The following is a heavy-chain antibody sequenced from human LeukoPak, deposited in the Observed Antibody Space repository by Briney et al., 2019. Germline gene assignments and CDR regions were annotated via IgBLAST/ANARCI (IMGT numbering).Heavy chain of an antibody. Sequence: ASVKVSCKASGYTFTGYYMHWVRQAPGQGLEWMGWISTYNGNTNYAQRLQGRVTMTTDTSTSTAYMELRSLRSDDTAVYYCARGTTVTSDYWGQGTLVTGSS. CDR3: ARGTTVTSDY. CDR2: ISTYNGNT. J-gene: IGHJ4*02. CDR1: GYTFTGYY. D-gene: IGHD4-17*01. V-gene: IGHV1-18*04.